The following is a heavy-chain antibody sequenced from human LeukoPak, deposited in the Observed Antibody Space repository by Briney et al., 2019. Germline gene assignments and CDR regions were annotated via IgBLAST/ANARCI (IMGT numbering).Heavy chain of an antibody. CDR3: ARDVGRQLLIWGY. Sequence: GGSLRLSCAASGFTFSSYWMSWVRQAPGKGLEWVANIKKDGSEKYYVDSVKGRFSISRDNAKNSLFLQMNSLRAEDTAVYYCARDVGRQLLIWGYWGQGTLVTVSS. V-gene: IGHV3-7*01. J-gene: IGHJ4*02. CDR2: IKKDGSEK. D-gene: IGHD2-2*01. CDR1: GFTFSSYW.